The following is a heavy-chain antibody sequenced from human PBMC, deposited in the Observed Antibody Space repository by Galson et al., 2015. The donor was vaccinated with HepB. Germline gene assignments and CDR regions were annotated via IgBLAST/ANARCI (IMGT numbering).Heavy chain of an antibody. V-gene: IGHV1-69*06. D-gene: IGHD6-13*01. CDR3: ARVAAAGTSAPRFDY. J-gene: IGHJ4*02. CDR1: GGTFSSYA. Sequence: SVKVSCKASGGTFSSYAISWVRQAPGQGLEWMGGIIPIFGTANYAQKFQGRVTITADKSTSTAYMELSSLRSEDTAVYYCARVAAAGTSAPRFDYWGQGTLVTVSS. CDR2: IIPIFGTA.